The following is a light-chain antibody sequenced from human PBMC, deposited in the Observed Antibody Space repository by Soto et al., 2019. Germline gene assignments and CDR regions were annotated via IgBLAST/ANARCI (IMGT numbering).Light chain of an antibody. CDR3: QQYGGSPQT. CDR1: ESVSSTY. V-gene: IGKV3-20*01. CDR2: GAS. J-gene: IGKJ2*01. Sequence: DIVLTQSPGTLSLSPGERATLSCRASESVSSTYLAWYQQKPGQAPSLLIYGASSRPTDIPDRFSGSGSGTDFTLTISRLEPEDFAVYYCQQYGGSPQTFGQGTKLVIK.